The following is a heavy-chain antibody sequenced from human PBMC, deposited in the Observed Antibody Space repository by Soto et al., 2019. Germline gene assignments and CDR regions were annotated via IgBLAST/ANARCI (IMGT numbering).Heavy chain of an antibody. V-gene: IGHV3-23*01. Sequence: GESLKISCAASGFTFSSYAMSWVRQAPGKGLEWVSAISGSGGSTYYADSVKGRFTISRDNSKNTLYLQMNSLRAEDTAVYYCAKDELHSYYYYYYMDVWGKGTTVTVSS. CDR3: AKDELHSYYYYYYMDV. J-gene: IGHJ6*03. CDR1: GFTFSSYA. CDR2: ISGSGGST. D-gene: IGHD1-26*01.